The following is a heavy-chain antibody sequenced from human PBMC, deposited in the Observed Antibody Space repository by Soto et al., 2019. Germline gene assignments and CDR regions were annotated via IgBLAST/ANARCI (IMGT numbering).Heavy chain of an antibody. J-gene: IGHJ4*02. CDR1: GFSFRIYY. D-gene: IGHD3-10*01. CDR3: ARVGTYYGSGSPYYSDY. CDR2: ISSSSSYI. V-gene: IGHV3-21*01. Sequence: PGGSLRLSCAASGFSFRIYYMNWVRQAPGKGLEWVSSISSSSSYINYADSVKGRFTISRDNAKNSPYLQMNSLRAEDTAVYYCARVGTYYGSGSPYYSDYWGQGTLVTVSS.